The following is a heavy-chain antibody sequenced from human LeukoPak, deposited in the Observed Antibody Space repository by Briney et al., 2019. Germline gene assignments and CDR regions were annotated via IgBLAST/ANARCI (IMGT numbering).Heavy chain of an antibody. CDR3: AREAAHRLLWFGELFNDY. D-gene: IGHD3-10*01. V-gene: IGHV1-18*01. Sequence: ASVKVSCKASGYTFTSYGISWVRQAPGQGLEWMGWISAYNGNTKYAQRLQGRVTMTTDTSTSTGYMELRSLRSDDTAVYYCAREAAHRLLWFGELFNDYWGQGTLVTVSS. CDR1: GYTFTSYG. CDR2: ISAYNGNT. J-gene: IGHJ4*02.